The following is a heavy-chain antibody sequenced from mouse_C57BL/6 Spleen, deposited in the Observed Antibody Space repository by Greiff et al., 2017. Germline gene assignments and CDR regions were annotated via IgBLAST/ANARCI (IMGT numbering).Heavy chain of an antibody. J-gene: IGHJ1*03. CDR1: GYAFTNYL. CDR2: INPGSGGT. Sequence: QVQLQQSGAELVRPGTSVKVSCKASGYAFTNYLIEWVKQRPGKGLEWIGVINPGSGGTNYNEKFKGKATLTADKSSSTAYMQLSSLTSEDSAVYFCARRGDGYYEYFDVWGTGTTVTVSS. CDR3: ARRGDGYYEYFDV. D-gene: IGHD2-3*01. V-gene: IGHV1-54*01.